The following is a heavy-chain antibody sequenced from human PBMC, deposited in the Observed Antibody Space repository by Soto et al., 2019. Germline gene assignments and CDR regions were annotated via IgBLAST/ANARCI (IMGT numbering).Heavy chain of an antibody. CDR1: GFTSRSAW. D-gene: IGHD3-16*01. Sequence: PGGSLRLSCAVSGFTSRSAWMGWDRQAPGKGLEWVATTKQDGGERNYLDSLKRRFTISRDNAENSLFLQMNSLRAEDTAVYYCARDFTFYYGMDVWGQGTTVTV. J-gene: IGHJ6*02. CDR3: ARDFTFYYGMDV. CDR2: TKQDGGER. V-gene: IGHV3-7*01.